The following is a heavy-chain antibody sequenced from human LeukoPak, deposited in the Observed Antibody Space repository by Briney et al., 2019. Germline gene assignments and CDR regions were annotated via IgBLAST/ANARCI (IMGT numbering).Heavy chain of an antibody. CDR2: INPGGGTT. J-gene: IGHJ4*02. CDR1: GFPLGTKP. CDR3: TKVRSGSSNWALRVFDY. V-gene: IGHV3-23*01. Sequence: GGPLDLPLPAPGFPLGTKPWGGAASFQGGGLEWVSTINPGGGTTYYAESMKGRFTISRDNSKSTLYLEMNSLRVEDTAVYYCTKVRSGSSNWALRVFDYWGQGALVTVSS. D-gene: IGHD4-11*01.